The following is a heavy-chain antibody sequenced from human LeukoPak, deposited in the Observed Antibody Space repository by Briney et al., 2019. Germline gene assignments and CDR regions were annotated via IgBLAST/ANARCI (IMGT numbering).Heavy chain of an antibody. D-gene: IGHD3-22*01. J-gene: IGHJ4*02. V-gene: IGHV4-38-2*02. Sequence: SETLSLTCIVSVYSISSNSYWGWIRQPPGKGLEWIGSIFHGGRTSYNPSLKSRVTISIDTSKNQFSLKLNSVTAADTAVYYCARTDSSGYSYFDSWGQGTLVTVSS. CDR1: VYSISSNSY. CDR2: IFHGGRT. CDR3: ARTDSSGYSYFDS.